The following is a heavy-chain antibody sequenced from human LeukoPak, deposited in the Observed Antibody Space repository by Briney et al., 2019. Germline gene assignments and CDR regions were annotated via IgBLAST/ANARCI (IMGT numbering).Heavy chain of an antibody. CDR1: GFTFDDYA. V-gene: IGHV3-43*02. D-gene: IGHD6-13*01. Sequence: GGSLRLSCAASGFTFDDYAMHWVRQAPGKGLEWVSLINGDGGSTYYADSVKGRFTISRDNSKNSLYLQTNSLRTEDTALYYCANGRSSSWTAPFDYWGQGTLVTVSS. J-gene: IGHJ4*02. CDR3: ANGRSSSWTAPFDY. CDR2: INGDGGST.